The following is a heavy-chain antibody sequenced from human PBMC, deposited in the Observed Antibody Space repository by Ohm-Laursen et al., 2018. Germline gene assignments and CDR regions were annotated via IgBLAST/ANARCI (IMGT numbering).Heavy chain of an antibody. CDR3: AKVLTESSGWYESYYYYGMDV. CDR1: GFTFSSYG. D-gene: IGHD6-19*01. CDR2: IWYDGSNK. V-gene: IGHV3-33*06. J-gene: IGHJ6*02. Sequence: SLRLSCTASGFTFSSYGMHWVRQAPGKGLEWVAVIWYDGSNKYYADSVKGQFTISRDNSKNTLYLQMNSLRAEDTAVYYCAKVLTESSGWYESYYYYGMDVWGQGTTVTVSS.